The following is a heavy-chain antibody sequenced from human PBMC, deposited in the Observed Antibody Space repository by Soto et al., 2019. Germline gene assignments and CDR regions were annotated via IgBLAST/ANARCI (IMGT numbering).Heavy chain of an antibody. J-gene: IGHJ3*02. CDR1: EFTFSSYD. D-gene: IGHD2-15*01. Sequence: PVWPLRLSWTASEFTFSSYDMSLVLKNPLKLLEWVAAICGSGSIKYYADSVKGRFTISRDNSKNTLYLQMNSLRAEDTAVYYCARGYCSGGSCYRNADAFDIWGQGTMVTVSS. CDR2: ICGSGSIK. CDR3: ARGYCSGGSCYRNADAFDI. V-gene: IGHV3-33*08.